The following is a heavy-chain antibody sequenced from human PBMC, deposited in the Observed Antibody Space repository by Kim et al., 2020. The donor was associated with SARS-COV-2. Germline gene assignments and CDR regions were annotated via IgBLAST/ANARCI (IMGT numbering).Heavy chain of an antibody. J-gene: IGHJ4*02. V-gene: IGHV3-7*01. CDR3: TRAVIAVSGTDTFDY. Sequence: VDYVKGRCTISGDNAKHSLYLQMNSLRAEDTAVYYCTRAVIAVSGTDTFDYWGQGTLVTVSS. D-gene: IGHD6-19*01.